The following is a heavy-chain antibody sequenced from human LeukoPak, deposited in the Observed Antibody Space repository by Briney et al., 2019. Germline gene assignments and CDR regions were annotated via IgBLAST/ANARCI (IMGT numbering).Heavy chain of an antibody. CDR2: ISDDGSRQ. V-gene: IGHV3-30-3*01. D-gene: IGHD3-10*01. CDR1: GFTFSSYA. Sequence: GRSLRLSCAASGFTFSSYAMHWVRQAPGKGLEWVAFISDDGSRQHYADSVKGRFTISRDNSKNTLNLQMNSLRAEDTAVYYCVKDRTGTYTLDYWGQGTLVTVSS. CDR3: VKDRTGTYTLDY. J-gene: IGHJ4*02.